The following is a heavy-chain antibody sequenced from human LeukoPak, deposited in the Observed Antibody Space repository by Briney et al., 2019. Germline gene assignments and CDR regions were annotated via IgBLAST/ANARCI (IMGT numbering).Heavy chain of an antibody. CDR2: IDPSDSYT. Sequence: GESLKISCKGSGYSFTSYWISWVRQMPGKGLEWMGRIDPSDSYTNYSPSFQGHVTISADKSISTAYLQWSSLKASDTAMYYCARHGDIVGVPAALSFDPWGQGTLVTVSS. CDR3: ARHGDIVGVPAALSFDP. J-gene: IGHJ5*02. CDR1: GYSFTSYW. V-gene: IGHV5-10-1*01. D-gene: IGHD2-2*01.